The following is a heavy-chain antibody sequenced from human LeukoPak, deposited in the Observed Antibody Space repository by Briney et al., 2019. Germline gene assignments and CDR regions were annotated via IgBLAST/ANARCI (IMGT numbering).Heavy chain of an antibody. Sequence: GRSLRLSCAASGFTFSSYAMHWVRQAPGKGLEWVAVISYEGSNKYYADSVKGRFTISRDNSKNTLYLQMNSLRAEDTAVYYCARPGEMATIIRSRYFDLWGRGTLVTVSS. CDR3: ARPGEMATIIRSRYFDL. V-gene: IGHV3-30*04. CDR2: ISYEGSNK. D-gene: IGHD5-24*01. CDR1: GFTFSSYA. J-gene: IGHJ2*01.